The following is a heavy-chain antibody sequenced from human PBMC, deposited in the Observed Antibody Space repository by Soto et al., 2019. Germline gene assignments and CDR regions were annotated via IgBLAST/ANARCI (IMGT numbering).Heavy chain of an antibody. CDR1: GFSFTTYG. V-gene: IGHV3-33*06. D-gene: IGHD2-21*01. CDR3: AEDRGGGAVVPDY. J-gene: IGHJ4*02. Sequence: QVQLVESGGGVVQPGRSLRLSCAASGFSFTTYGMHWVRQAPGEGLEWVAVIWYDGSNKYYADSVKGRFTISRDTSKKTLYVEMKTLRAKDTAVYYWAEDRGGGAVVPDYWGQGTLVTVSS. CDR2: IWYDGSNK.